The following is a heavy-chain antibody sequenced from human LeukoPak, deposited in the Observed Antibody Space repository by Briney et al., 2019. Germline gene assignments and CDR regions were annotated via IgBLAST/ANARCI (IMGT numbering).Heavy chain of an antibody. Sequence: TSETLSLTCTVSGGSISSSSYYWGWIRQPPGKGLEWIGSIYYSGSTYYNPSLKSRVTISVDTSKNQFSLKLSSVTAADTAVYYCTRGHLVGGWFKYDAFDIWGQGTMVTVSS. D-gene: IGHD6-19*01. CDR3: TRGHLVGGWFKYDAFDI. J-gene: IGHJ3*02. CDR2: IYYSGST. CDR1: GGSISSSSYY. V-gene: IGHV4-39*07.